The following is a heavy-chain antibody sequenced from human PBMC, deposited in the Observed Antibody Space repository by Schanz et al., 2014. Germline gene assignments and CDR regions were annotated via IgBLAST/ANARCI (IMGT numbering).Heavy chain of an antibody. Sequence: EVQLLESGGGLVQPGGSLRLSCTASGFTFSSHSFNWVRQAPGKGLEWVSAISGGGGTTYYTDSVKGRFTISRDKSKSTLYLQMNSLRAEDTAVYYCAKDGPGGSGSYSADGGMDVWGQGTTVTVSS. CDR2: ISGGGGTT. V-gene: IGHV3-23*01. CDR3: AKDGPGGSGSYSADGGMDV. CDR1: GFTFSSHS. J-gene: IGHJ6*02. D-gene: IGHD3-10*01.